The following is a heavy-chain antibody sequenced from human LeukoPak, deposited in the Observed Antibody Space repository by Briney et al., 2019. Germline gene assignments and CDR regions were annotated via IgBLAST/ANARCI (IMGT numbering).Heavy chain of an antibody. CDR1: GGPISSGGYS. D-gene: IGHD6-19*01. CDR2: IYHSGST. V-gene: IGHV4-30-2*02. Sequence: SEAVSLTCVVSGGPISSGGYSWSWMRQPPGKGLEWIGYIYHSGSTYYNPSLKSRVTISVDRSKNQFSLRLSSVTAADTAVYYCAKLGPSGWCEAFDIWGQGTMVTVSS. CDR3: AKLGPSGWCEAFDI. J-gene: IGHJ3*02.